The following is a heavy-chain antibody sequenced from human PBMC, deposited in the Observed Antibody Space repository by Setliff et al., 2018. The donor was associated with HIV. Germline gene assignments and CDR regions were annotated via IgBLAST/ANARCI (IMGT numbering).Heavy chain of an antibody. V-gene: IGHV1-2*02. CDR2: IIPKSGET. D-gene: IGHD3-3*01. CDR3: ARVVDRDYDFWSAYEY. J-gene: IGHJ4*01. Sequence: ASVKVSCKSSGYTFTAHHIHWVRQAPGQGPEWMGWIIPKSGETSYAEKFRGRVTMTRDTPLSTAYMELSWLTSDDTAVYYCARVVDRDYDFWSAYEYWGHGTMVTVSS. CDR1: GYTFTAHH.